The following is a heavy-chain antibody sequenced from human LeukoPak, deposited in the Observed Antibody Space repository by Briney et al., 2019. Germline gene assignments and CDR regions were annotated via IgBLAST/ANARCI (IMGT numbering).Heavy chain of an antibody. J-gene: IGHJ5*02. Sequence: SQTLSLTCAISGDSVSSNSAAWNWIRQSPSRGLEWLGRTYYRSKWYNDYAVSVKSRITINPDTSKNQFSLQLNSVTPEDTAVYYCARVNRLYCSSTSCYFDPWGQGTLVTVSS. CDR2: TYYRSKWYN. V-gene: IGHV6-1*01. CDR1: GDSVSSNSAA. D-gene: IGHD2-2*01. CDR3: ARVNRLYCSSTSCYFDP.